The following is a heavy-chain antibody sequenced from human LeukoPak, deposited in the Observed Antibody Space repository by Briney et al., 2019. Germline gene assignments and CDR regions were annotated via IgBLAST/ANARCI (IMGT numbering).Heavy chain of an antibody. CDR1: GLTFSSYA. CDR2: ISGSGGST. J-gene: IGHJ1*01. Sequence: GGSLRLSCAASGLTFSSYAMSWVRQAPGKGLEWVSVISGSGGSTYYADSVKGRFTISRDNSKNTLYLQMNSLRAEDTAVYYCARGPRYFDWLSKSEYFQHWGQGTLVTVSS. CDR3: ARGPRYFDWLSKSEYFQH. D-gene: IGHD3-9*01. V-gene: IGHV3-23*01.